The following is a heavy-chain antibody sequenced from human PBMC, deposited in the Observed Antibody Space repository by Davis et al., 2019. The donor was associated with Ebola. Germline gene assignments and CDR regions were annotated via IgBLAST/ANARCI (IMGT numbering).Heavy chain of an antibody. CDR1: GVYLGSSGYY. CDR3: ARIRGTGDRRGEDH. D-gene: IGHD7-27*01. J-gene: IGHJ4*02. V-gene: IGHV4-39*01. Sequence: PSETLSLTCNVSGVYLGSSGYYWGFVRQPPGKGLEWIGNIYYSGSTKYNPSLQGRVTMSIDTPRDQFALRLHSVTAADTAVYYCARIRGTGDRRGEDHWGQGILVTVSS. CDR2: IYYSGST.